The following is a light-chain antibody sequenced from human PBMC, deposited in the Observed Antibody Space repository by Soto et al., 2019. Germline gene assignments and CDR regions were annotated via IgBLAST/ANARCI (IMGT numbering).Light chain of an antibody. CDR2: TNN. CDR3: ATWDDTLSGLV. J-gene: IGLJ3*02. Sequence: QTVVTQPPSASGTPGQRVTISCSGSSSNIGSNYVYWYQHLSGTAPKLLFYTNNQRPSGVPDRFSGSKSGTSASLAISGLRSEDEAAYYCATWDDTLSGLVFGGGTKLTVL. CDR1: SSNIGSNY. V-gene: IGLV1-47*02.